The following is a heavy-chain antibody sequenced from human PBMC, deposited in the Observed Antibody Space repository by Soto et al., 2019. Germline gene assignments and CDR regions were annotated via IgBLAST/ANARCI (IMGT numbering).Heavy chain of an antibody. CDR1: GGSISSSSYY. CDR2: IYYSGST. V-gene: IGHV4-39*01. D-gene: IGHD2-8*02. Sequence: SETLSLTCTVSGGSISSSSYYWGWIRQPPGKGLEWIGSIYYSGSTYYNPSLKSRVTISVDTSKNQFSLKRSSVTAADTAVYYCARGVLGPFDYWGQGTLVTVSS. J-gene: IGHJ4*02. CDR3: ARGVLGPFDY.